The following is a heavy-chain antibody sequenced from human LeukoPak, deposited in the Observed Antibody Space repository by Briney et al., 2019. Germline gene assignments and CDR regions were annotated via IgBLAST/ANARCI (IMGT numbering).Heavy chain of an antibody. CDR1: GGSISSYY. CDR3: ARHGKVRGVISFDY. Sequence: SETLSLTCTVSGGSISSYYWSWIRQPPGKGLEWIGYIYYSGSTNYNPSLKSRVTISVDTSKNQFSLKLSSVTAADTTVYYCARHGKVRGVISFDYWGQGTLVTVSS. D-gene: IGHD3-10*01. V-gene: IGHV4-59*08. J-gene: IGHJ4*02. CDR2: IYYSGST.